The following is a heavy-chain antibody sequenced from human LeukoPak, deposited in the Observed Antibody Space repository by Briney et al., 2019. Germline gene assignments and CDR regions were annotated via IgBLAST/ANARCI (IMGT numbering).Heavy chain of an antibody. CDR1: GYTFTSYY. CDR2: INPSCGRT. V-gene: IGHV1-2*02. D-gene: IGHD4-11*01. CDR3: ARRFGERLDSNNDAFDS. J-gene: IGHJ4*02. Sequence: ASVKVSCKAFGYTFTSYYLHWVRQAPGQGFEWMGIINPSCGRTNYAQKFQGRVTMTRDTSISTAYMELSRLRSDDTAVYYCARRFGERLDSNNDAFDSWGQGTLVTVSS.